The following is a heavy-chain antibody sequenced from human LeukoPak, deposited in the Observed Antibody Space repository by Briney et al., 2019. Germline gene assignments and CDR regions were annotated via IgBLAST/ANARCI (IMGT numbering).Heavy chain of an antibody. CDR2: IYYTGNT. V-gene: IGHV4-39*01. CDR1: GGSISSNTDY. CDR3: ARLHSSGRHLDY. Sequence: PSETLSLTCTVSGGSISSNTDYWGWIRLPPGKGLEWLGNIYYTGNTYHNPSLKSRVTMSVDTSKNQFSLELSSVTAADTAVYYCARLHSSGRHLDYWGRGTLVTVSS. D-gene: IGHD6-19*01. J-gene: IGHJ4*02.